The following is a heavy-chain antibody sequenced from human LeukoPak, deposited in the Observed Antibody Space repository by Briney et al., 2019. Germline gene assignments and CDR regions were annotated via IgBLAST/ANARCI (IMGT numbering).Heavy chain of an antibody. Sequence: PGGSLRLSCAASGFTFSSYWMSWVRQTPGKGLEWVANIKEDGSEKYCVDSVKGRFTISRDTAKNSLFLQMNSLRAEDTAMYYCARGHMAIWGQGTMVTVSS. J-gene: IGHJ3*02. CDR1: GFTFSSYW. V-gene: IGHV3-7*01. CDR3: ARGHMAI. CDR2: IKEDGSEK.